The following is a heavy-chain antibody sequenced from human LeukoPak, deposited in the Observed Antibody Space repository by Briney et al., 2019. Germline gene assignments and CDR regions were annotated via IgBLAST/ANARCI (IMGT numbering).Heavy chain of an antibody. J-gene: IGHJ5*02. D-gene: IGHD5-12*01. V-gene: IGHV1-18*01. CDR1: GYTFTSYG. Sequence: ASVKVSCKASGYTFTSYGISWVRQAPGQGLEWMGWISAYNGNTNYAQKVQGRVTITRNTSISTAYMDLSSLRSEDTAVYYCARGRASAGGYSGYDWGDWFDPWGQGTLVTVSS. CDR3: ARGRASAGGYSGYDWGDWFDP. CDR2: ISAYNGNT.